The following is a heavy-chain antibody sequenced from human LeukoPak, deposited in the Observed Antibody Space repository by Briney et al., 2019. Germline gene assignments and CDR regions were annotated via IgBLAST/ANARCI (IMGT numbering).Heavy chain of an antibody. V-gene: IGHV1-2*02. Sequence: GASVKVSCKASGYTFTGYYMHWVRQAPGQGLEWMGWIYPNSGGTNYAQKFQGRVTMTRDTSISTAYMELSRLRSDDTAVYYCARVIASIAARRNAFDIWGQGTMVTVSS. J-gene: IGHJ3*02. CDR2: IYPNSGGT. D-gene: IGHD6-6*01. CDR1: GYTFTGYY. CDR3: ARVIASIAARRNAFDI.